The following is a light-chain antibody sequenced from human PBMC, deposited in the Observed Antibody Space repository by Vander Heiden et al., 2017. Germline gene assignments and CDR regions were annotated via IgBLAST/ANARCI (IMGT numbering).Light chain of an antibody. Sequence: QSALTQPPSVSGSPGQPIPIPCTGTSSDVGGSHYASRSQPHPGKAPKPMIYEVSNRPSGVSNRFSGSKSGDTASLTISGLQAEDEADYYCSSYTSSSTLGVFGTGTKVTVL. CDR2: EVS. CDR1: SSDVGGSHY. CDR3: SSYTSSSTLGV. V-gene: IGLV2-14*01. J-gene: IGLJ1*01.